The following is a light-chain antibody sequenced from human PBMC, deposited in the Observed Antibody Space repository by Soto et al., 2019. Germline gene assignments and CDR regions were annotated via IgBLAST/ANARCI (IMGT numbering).Light chain of an antibody. CDR3: AAWDDSLNGLV. Sequence: QSVLTQPPSASGTPGQKVTISCSGSSSNIGPNAVNWYQQRPGTAPKLLLYNNNQRPSGVSDRFSGSKSGTSASLAISGLQSDDEADYHCAAWDDSLNGLVFGTGTKLTVL. V-gene: IGLV1-44*01. CDR1: SSNIGPNA. J-gene: IGLJ1*01. CDR2: NNN.